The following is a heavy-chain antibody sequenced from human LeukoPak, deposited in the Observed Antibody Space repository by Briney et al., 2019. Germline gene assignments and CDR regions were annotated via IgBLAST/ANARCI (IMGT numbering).Heavy chain of an antibody. CDR3: ASTGDSYGSVRFDP. CDR2: IYYSGST. CDR1: GGSISSGGYY. Sequence: SETLSLTCTVSGGSISSGGYYWSWIRQHPGKGLEWIGYIYYSGSTYYNPSLKSRVTISVDTSKNQFSLKLSSVTAADTAVYYCASTGDSYGSVRFDPWGQGTLVTVSS. V-gene: IGHV4-31*03. J-gene: IGHJ5*02. D-gene: IGHD5-18*01.